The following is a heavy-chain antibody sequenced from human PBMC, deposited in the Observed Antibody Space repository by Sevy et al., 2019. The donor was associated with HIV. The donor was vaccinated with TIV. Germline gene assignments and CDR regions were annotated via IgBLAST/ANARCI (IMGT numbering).Heavy chain of an antibody. Sequence: ASVKVSCKASGGTFSSYAISWVRQAPGQGLEWMGGIIPIFGTANYAQKFQGRVTITADESTSTAYMELSSLRSEDTAVYYCARADAGYYDILTGKYYFDYWGQGTLVTVSS. CDR3: ARADAGYYDILTGKYYFDY. J-gene: IGHJ4*02. CDR2: IIPIFGTA. CDR1: GGTFSSYA. D-gene: IGHD3-9*01. V-gene: IGHV1-69*13.